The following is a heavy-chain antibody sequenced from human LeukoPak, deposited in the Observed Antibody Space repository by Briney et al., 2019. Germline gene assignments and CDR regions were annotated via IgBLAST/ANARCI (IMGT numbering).Heavy chain of an antibody. D-gene: IGHD5-24*01. CDR3: ARGRVEMATIGLGY. Sequence: GGSLRLSCAASGFTFSSYGMHWVRQAPGKGLEWVAVIWYDGSNKYYADSVKGRFTISRDNSKNTLYLQMNSLRAEDTAVYYCARGRVEMATIGLGYWGQGTLVTVSS. CDR2: IWYDGSNK. V-gene: IGHV3-33*01. J-gene: IGHJ4*02. CDR1: GFTFSSYG.